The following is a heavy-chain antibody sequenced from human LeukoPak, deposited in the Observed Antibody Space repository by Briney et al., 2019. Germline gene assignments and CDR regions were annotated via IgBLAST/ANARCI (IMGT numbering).Heavy chain of an antibody. J-gene: IGHJ4*02. D-gene: IGHD4-17*01. CDR3: ARTPPSTTTVTTLVYFDY. CDR2: IIPIFGTA. CDR1: GGTFSSYA. V-gene: IGHV1-69*13. Sequence: ASVKVSCKASGGTFSSYAISWVRQAPGQGLEWMGGIIPIFGTANYAQKFQGRVTITADESTSTAYMELSSLRSEDTAVYYCARTPPSTTTVTTLVYFDYWGQGTLVTVSS.